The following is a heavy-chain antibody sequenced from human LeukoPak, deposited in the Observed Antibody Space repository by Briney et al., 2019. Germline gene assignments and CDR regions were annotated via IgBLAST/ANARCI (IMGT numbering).Heavy chain of an antibody. CDR3: ARAIGPYSGYDREWAY. CDR2: VWQSGST. J-gene: IGHJ4*02. Sequence: SETLSLTCTVSGYSINNPHYWAWIRRPPGKGPEWIGSVWQSGSTYYIPSLKSRVIISLDTSKNQFSLKMKSVTAADTALYYCARAIGPYSGYDREWAYWGQGTLVTVSS. D-gene: IGHD5-12*01. CDR1: GYSINNPHY. V-gene: IGHV4-38-2*02.